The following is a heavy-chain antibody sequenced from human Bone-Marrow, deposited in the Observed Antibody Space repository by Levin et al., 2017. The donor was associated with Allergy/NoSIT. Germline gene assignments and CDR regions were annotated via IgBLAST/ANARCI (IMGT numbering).Heavy chain of an antibody. J-gene: IGHJ4*02. V-gene: IGHV3-74*01. CDR3: ATLYSPGPGDY. CDR1: GFAFSTYW. CDR2: IQYDGTTT. Sequence: GGSLRLSCAASGFAFSTYWMYWVRQAPGKGLLWVSRIQYDGTTTAYADSVKGRFTISRDNAKNTLYLQMDSLRAEDTAVYYCATLYSPGPGDYWGQGTLVTVSS. D-gene: IGHD5-12*01.